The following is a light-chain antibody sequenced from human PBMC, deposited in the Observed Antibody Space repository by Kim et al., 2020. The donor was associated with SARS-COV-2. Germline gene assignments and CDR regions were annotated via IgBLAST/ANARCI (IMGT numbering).Light chain of an antibody. Sequence: ASVGDRVTSTCRASQAISHYLAWYQQKPGKVPKLLIYAASTLQSGVPSRFSGSGSGTDFTLTISSLQPEDVATYYCQKYDIAPWTFGQGTKVDIK. J-gene: IGKJ1*01. CDR1: QAISHY. CDR3: QKYDIAPWT. CDR2: AAS. V-gene: IGKV1-27*01.